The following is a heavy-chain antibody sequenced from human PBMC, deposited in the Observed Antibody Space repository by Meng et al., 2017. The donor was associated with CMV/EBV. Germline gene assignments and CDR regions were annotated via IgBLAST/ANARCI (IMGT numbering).Heavy chain of an antibody. CDR3: AKDIRGYWYSLEY. CDR1: GFTFSSYA. J-gene: IGHJ4*02. D-gene: IGHD2-2*03. Sequence: GESLKISCAASGFTFSSYAMSWVRQAPGKGLEWVSAISGSGGSTYYADSVKGRFTISRDNAKNSLYLQMNSLRDEDTALYYCAKDIRGYWYSLEYWGQGTLVTVSS. CDR2: ISGSGGST. V-gene: IGHV3-23*01.